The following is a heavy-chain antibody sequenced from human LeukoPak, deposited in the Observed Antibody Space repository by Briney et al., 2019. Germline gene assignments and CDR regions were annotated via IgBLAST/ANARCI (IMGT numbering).Heavy chain of an antibody. J-gene: IGHJ3*01. CDR2: IYTSGGT. D-gene: IGHD2-2*01. V-gene: IGHV4-4*07. CDR3: ARDSADEGGFQLLAFDV. CDR1: GGSISSYY. Sequence: PSETLSLTCTVSGGSISSYYWSWIRQPAGKGLEWIGRIYTSGGTNYNPSLKSRVTMSVDTSKKQFSLNLTSVTAADTAVYYCARDSADEGGFQLLAFDVWGQGTMVTVSS.